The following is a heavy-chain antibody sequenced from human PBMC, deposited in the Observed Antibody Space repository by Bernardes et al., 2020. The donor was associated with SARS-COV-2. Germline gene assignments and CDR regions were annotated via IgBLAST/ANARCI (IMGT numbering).Heavy chain of an antibody. D-gene: IGHD3-3*01. J-gene: IGHJ6*02. Sequence: ASVKVSCKASGDTFTKWYIHWVRQAPGQGLEWMGWINPNSGATNYAQKFRGMVTMTRDTSITTAYMELSRLRSDDTAIYYCATDLSLYEFLLGDYAMDVWGQGTTVTVSS. V-gene: IGHV1-2*02. CDR1: GDTFTKWY. CDR3: ATDLSLYEFLLGDYAMDV. CDR2: INPNSGAT.